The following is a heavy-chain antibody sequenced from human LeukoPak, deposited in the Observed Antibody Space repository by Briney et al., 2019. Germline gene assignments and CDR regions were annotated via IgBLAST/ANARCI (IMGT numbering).Heavy chain of an antibody. V-gene: IGHV3-33*01. CDR3: ARDLSIAVFDY. CDR2: IWYDGRNK. Sequence: GKSLRLSCAASGFTFTSYGMHWVRQAPGKGLEWVAVIWYDGRNKYYVDSVKGRFTISRDNSKNTVYLQMNSLRAEDTAVYFCARDLSIAVFDYWGQGTLVTVS. J-gene: IGHJ4*02. D-gene: IGHD6-19*01. CDR1: GFTFTSYG.